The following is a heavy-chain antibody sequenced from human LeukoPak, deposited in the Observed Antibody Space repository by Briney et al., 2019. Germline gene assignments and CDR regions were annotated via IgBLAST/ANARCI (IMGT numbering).Heavy chain of an antibody. V-gene: IGHV4-59*01. J-gene: IGHJ4*02. CDR3: AGTYYYGSGNLDY. CDR1: GGSISSYY. Sequence: SETLSLTCTVSGGSISSYYWTWIRQPPGKGLEWIANIYYSGSTYYNPSLKSRITISVDTSKNQFSLKLSSVTAADTAVYYCAGTYYYGSGNLDYWGQGTLVTVSS. D-gene: IGHD3-10*01. CDR2: IYYSGST.